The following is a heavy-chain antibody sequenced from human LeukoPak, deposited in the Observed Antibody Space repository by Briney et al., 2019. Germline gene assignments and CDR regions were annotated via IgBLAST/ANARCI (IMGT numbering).Heavy chain of an antibody. V-gene: IGHV3-23*01. CDR3: ATYGQQLVTRDFDY. CDR1: GFTFSSYA. J-gene: IGHJ4*02. CDR2: ISGSGGST. D-gene: IGHD6-13*01. Sequence: PGGSLRLSCAASGFTFSSYAMSWVRQAPGKGLEWVSAISGSGGSTYYADSVKGRFTISRDNSKNTLYLQMNSLRAEDTAVYYCATYGQQLVTRDFDYWGQGTLVTVSS.